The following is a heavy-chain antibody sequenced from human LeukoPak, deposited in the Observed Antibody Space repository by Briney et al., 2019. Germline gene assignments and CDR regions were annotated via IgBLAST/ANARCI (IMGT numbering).Heavy chain of an antibody. Sequence: SVKVSCKASGGTFSSYTISWVRQAPGQGLEWMGRIIPILGIANYAQKFQGRVTITADKSTSTAYMELSSLRSEDTAVYYCARVRGIFGVVITTYNWFDPWGQGTLVTVSS. CDR2: IIPILGIA. CDR1: GGTFSSYT. V-gene: IGHV1-69*02. D-gene: IGHD3-3*01. CDR3: ARVRGIFGVVITTYNWFDP. J-gene: IGHJ5*02.